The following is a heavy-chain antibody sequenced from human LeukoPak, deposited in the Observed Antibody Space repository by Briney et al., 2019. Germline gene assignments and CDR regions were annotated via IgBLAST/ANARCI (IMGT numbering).Heavy chain of an antibody. CDR1: GGSISSYY. Sequence: SETLSLTCTVSGGSISSYYWSWIRQPPGKGLEWIGYIYYSGSTNYDPSLKSRVTISVDTSKNQFSLKLSSVTAADTAVYYCAREGLGIYFDYWGQGTLVTVSS. D-gene: IGHD1-14*01. V-gene: IGHV4-59*01. CDR2: IYYSGST. CDR3: AREGLGIYFDY. J-gene: IGHJ4*02.